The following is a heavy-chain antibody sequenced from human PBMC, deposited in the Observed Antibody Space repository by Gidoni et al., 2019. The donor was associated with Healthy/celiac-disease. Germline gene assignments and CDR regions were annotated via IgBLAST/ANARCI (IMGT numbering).Heavy chain of an antibody. CDR3: ASPTEYSSSSDYFDY. CDR1: GGSISSSSYY. D-gene: IGHD6-6*01. Sequence: QLQLQESGPGLVKPSETLSLTCTVPGGSISSSSYYWGWIRQPPGKGLEWIGSIYYSGSTYYNPSLKSRVTISVDTSKNQFSLKLSSVTAADTAVYYCASPTEYSSSSDYFDYWGQGTLVTVSS. CDR2: IYYSGST. J-gene: IGHJ4*02. V-gene: IGHV4-39*01.